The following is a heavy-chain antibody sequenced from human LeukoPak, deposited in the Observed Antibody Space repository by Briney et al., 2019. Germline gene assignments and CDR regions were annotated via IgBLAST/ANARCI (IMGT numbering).Heavy chain of an antibody. CDR3: ARHVGYFDY. V-gene: IGHV4-39*01. CDR2: IYYSGNT. Sequence: SETLSLTCTVSGGSISGSSYCWGWIRQPPGKGLEFIGSIYYSGNTYYNPSLRSRVTLSVDTSKNQFSLRLSSVTAADTAVYYCARHVGYFDYRGQGTLVTVSS. CDR1: GGSISGSSYC. J-gene: IGHJ4*02.